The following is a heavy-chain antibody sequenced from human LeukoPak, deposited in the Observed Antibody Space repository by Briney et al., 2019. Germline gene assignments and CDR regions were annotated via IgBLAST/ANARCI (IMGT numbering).Heavy chain of an antibody. V-gene: IGHV3-21*04. Sequence: GGSLRLSCAASGFTFSSYSMNWVRQAPGKGLEWVSSISSSSSYIYYADSVKGRFTISRDNAKNSLYLQMNSLRAEDMALYYCAKGSGIAVAGTGGWDYWGQGTLVTVSS. CDR3: AKGSGIAVAGTGGWDY. D-gene: IGHD6-19*01. CDR2: ISSSSSYI. J-gene: IGHJ4*02. CDR1: GFTFSSYS.